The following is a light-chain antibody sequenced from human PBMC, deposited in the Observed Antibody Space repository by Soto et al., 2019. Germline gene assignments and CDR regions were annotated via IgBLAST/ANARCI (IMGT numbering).Light chain of an antibody. CDR2: DVS. Sequence: QSVLTQPRSVSGSPGQSVTISCTGTSSNVGGYDSVSWYQQHPGKAPKLMIYDVSKWPSGVPDRFSGSKSGNTASLTISGLQPEDEADYYCCSYAGSYTYVFGTGTKVTVL. V-gene: IGLV2-11*01. CDR3: CSYAGSYTYV. J-gene: IGLJ1*01. CDR1: SSNVGGYDS.